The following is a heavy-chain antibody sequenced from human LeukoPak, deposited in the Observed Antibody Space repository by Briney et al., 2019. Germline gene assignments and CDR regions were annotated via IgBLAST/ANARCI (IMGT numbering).Heavy chain of an antibody. CDR1: GGTFSSYT. Sequence: SVKVSCXASGGTFSSYTISWVRQAPGQGLEWMGRIIPILGIANYAQKFQGRVTITADKSTSTAYMELSSLRSEDTAVYYCARLVPAATPDSKNRDCWGQGTLVTVSS. J-gene: IGHJ4*02. CDR2: IIPILGIA. CDR3: ARLVPAATPDSKNRDC. V-gene: IGHV1-69*02. D-gene: IGHD2-2*01.